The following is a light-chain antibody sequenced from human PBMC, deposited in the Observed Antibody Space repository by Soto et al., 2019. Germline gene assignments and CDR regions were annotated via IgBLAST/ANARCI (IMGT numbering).Light chain of an antibody. Sequence: QSVLTQPPSASATPGQRVTMSCSGSNIGSRSLYWYQHLPGTAPQLLIYSTDLRTSGVPDRFSGSKSGTSASLAIIGLQSEDEANYYCATWDDSLNGWVFGGGTKLTVL. CDR3: ATWDDSLNGWV. CDR2: STD. CDR1: NIGSRS. J-gene: IGLJ3*02. V-gene: IGLV1-44*01.